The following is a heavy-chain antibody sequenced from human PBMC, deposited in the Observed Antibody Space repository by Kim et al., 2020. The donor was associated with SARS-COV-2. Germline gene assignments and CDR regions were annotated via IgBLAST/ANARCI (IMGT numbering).Heavy chain of an antibody. Sequence: YSPSFQGQVTSSADKSISTAYLQWSSLKASDTAMYYCARSLVQHGEVDYWGQGTLVTVSS. V-gene: IGHV5-51*01. J-gene: IGHJ4*02. D-gene: IGHD3-10*01. CDR3: ARSLVQHGEVDY.